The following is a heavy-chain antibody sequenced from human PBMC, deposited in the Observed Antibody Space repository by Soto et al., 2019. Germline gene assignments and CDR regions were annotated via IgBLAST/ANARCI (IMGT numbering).Heavy chain of an antibody. CDR2: ISYDGSNK. D-gene: IGHD2-15*01. J-gene: IGHJ6*02. CDR1: GFTFSSYG. V-gene: IGHV3-30*18. Sequence: GGSLRLSXAASGFTFSSYGMHWVRQAPGKGLEWVAVISYDGSNKYYADSVKGRFTISRDNSKNTLYLQMNSLRAEDTAVYYCAKDRGYCSGGSCYSDYYYYGMDVWGQGTTVTVSS. CDR3: AKDRGYCSGGSCYSDYYYYGMDV.